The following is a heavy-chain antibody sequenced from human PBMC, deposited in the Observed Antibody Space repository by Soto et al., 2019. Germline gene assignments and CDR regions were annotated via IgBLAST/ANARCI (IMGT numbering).Heavy chain of an antibody. Sequence: EVQLVESGGGLVKPGGSLRLSCAASGFTFSSYSMHWVRQAPGKGLEWVSSISSRSRSIYYADSQKGRFTISRDNTKNSLYLQMDNLRAEDTAVYYCARDRGDYERLVPHSFDHWGQGTLVTVSS. J-gene: IGHJ4*02. CDR1: GFTFSSYS. CDR2: ISSRSRSI. D-gene: IGHD4-17*01. CDR3: ARDRGDYERLVPHSFDH. V-gene: IGHV3-21*01.